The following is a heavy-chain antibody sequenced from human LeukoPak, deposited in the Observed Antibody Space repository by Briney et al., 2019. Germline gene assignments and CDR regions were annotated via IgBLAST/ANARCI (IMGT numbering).Heavy chain of an antibody. CDR2: SNPEDGET. V-gene: IGHV1-24*01. Sequence: GASVKVSCKVSGYTLTELSMYWVRQAPGKGLEWMGGSNPEDGETIYAQKFQGRVTMTEDTSTDTAYMELSSLRSEDTAMYYCVTDGLELWGLWGQGTLVTVSS. CDR1: GYTLTELS. CDR3: VTDGLELWGL. D-gene: IGHD1-7*01. J-gene: IGHJ4*02.